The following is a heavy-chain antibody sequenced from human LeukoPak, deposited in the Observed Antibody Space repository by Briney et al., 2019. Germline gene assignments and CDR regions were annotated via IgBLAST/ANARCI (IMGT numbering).Heavy chain of an antibody. CDR1: GFTFSSYA. CDR2: ISGSGGSS. D-gene: IGHD6-13*01. Sequence: PGGSLRLSCAASGFTFSSYAMSWVRQAPGKGLEWVSAISGSGGSSYYADSVKGRFTISRDNSKNTLYLQMNSLRAEDTAVYYCAKDSPPRYSSSWSYGDYWGQGTLVTVSS. V-gene: IGHV3-23*01. CDR3: AKDSPPRYSSSWSYGDY. J-gene: IGHJ4*02.